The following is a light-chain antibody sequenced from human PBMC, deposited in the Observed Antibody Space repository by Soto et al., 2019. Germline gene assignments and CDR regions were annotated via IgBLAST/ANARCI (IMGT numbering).Light chain of an antibody. J-gene: IGKJ3*01. CDR3: QQYGSSQFT. V-gene: IGKV3-20*01. CDR1: QTVSSSY. CDR2: GAS. Sequence: EIVLTQSPGTLSLSPGERATLSCRASQTVSSSYLAWYQQKPGQAPRLLIYGASSRATGIPDRFSGSGSGTDFTIIISRLEPEDFAVYYCQQYGSSQFTFGPGTKVDIK.